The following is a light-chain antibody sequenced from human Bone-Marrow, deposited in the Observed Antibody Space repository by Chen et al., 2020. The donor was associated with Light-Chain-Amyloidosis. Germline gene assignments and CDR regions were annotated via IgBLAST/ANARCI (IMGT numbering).Light chain of an antibody. CDR3: RQYNAFSMYT. V-gene: IGKV1-5*01. CDR2: DAS. J-gene: IGKJ2*01. CDR1: QNIRKW. Sequence: DIQMTQFPSTLSASVGDSVTITCRASQNIRKWVAWYQQKPGKAPNLLIYDASNLESGVPSRFSGRGSGTEFTLTISSLQPDDFATYYCRQYNAFSMYTFGQGTKLEIK.